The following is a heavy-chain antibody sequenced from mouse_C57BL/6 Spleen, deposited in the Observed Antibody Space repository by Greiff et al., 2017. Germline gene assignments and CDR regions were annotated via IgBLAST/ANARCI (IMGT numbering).Heavy chain of an antibody. CDR1: GYTFTSYW. V-gene: IGHV1-69*01. CDR2: IDPSDSYT. Sequence: QVQLQQPGAELVMPGASVKLSCKASGYTFTSYWMHWVKQRPGQGLEWIGEIDPSDSYTNYNQKFKGKSTLTVDKSSSTAYMQLSSLTSEDSAVYYCARAGYYGRNAMDYWGQATSVTVSS. D-gene: IGHD1-1*01. J-gene: IGHJ4*01. CDR3: ARAGYYGRNAMDY.